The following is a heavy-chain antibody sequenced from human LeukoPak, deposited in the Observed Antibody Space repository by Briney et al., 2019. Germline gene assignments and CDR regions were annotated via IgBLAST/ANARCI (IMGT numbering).Heavy chain of an antibody. V-gene: IGHV1-18*01. CDR2: ISAYKGNT. J-gene: IGHJ6*03. CDR3: AREAAARYYYYYYMDV. CDR1: GYTFTSYG. D-gene: IGHD6-13*01. Sequence: ASAKVSCKASGYTFTSYGISWVRHAPGQRLECVVWISAYKGNTNNAQKLQGRVTITTDTSTSTAYMELRSLRPDDTAVYYCAREAAARYYYYYYMDVWGKGTTVTVSS.